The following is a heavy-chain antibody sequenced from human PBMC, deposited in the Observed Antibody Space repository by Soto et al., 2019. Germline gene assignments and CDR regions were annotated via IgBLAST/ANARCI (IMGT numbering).Heavy chain of an antibody. CDR3: ARMPSSGAPLSDYYYYYGMDV. CDR1: GFTFSSYS. CDR2: ISSSSSYI. V-gene: IGHV3-21*01. Sequence: LRLSCAASGFTFSSYSMNWVRQAPGKGLEWVSSISSSSSYIYYADSVKGRFTISRDNAKNSLYLQMNSLRAEDTAVYYCARMPSSGAPLSDYYYYYGMDVWGQGTTVTVSS. J-gene: IGHJ6*02. D-gene: IGHD2-2*01.